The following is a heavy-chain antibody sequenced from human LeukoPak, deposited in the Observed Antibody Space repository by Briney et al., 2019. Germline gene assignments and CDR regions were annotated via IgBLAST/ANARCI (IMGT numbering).Heavy chain of an antibody. V-gene: IGHV4-34*01. CDR3: ARAIEVGAMTPFDY. CDR1: GGSFSGYY. Sequence: PSETLSLTCAVYGGSFSGYYWSWIRQPPGKGLEWIGNIYYSGSTYYNPSLTSRVTISVDTSKNQFSLKLSSVTAADTAVYYCARAIEVGAMTPFDYWGQGTLVTVSS. CDR2: IYYSGST. D-gene: IGHD1-26*01. J-gene: IGHJ4*02.